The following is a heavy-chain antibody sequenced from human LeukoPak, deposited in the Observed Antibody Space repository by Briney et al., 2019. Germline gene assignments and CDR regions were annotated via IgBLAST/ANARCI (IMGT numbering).Heavy chain of an antibody. V-gene: IGHV4-34*01. J-gene: IGHJ5*02. CDR2: INHSGST. Sequence: SETLSLTCAVYGGSFSGYYWSWIRQPPGKGLEWIGEINHSGSTNYNPSLKSRVTISVDTSKNQFSLKLSSVTAADTAVYYCARDGSSSWSGRYWFDPWGQGTLVTVSS. CDR3: ARDGSSSWSGRYWFDP. CDR1: GGSFSGYY. D-gene: IGHD6-13*01.